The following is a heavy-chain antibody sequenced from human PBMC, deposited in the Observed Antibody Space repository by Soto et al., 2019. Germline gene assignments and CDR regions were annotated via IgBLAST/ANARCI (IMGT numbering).Heavy chain of an antibody. V-gene: IGHV3-30-3*01. J-gene: IGHJ5*02. CDR2: ISYDGSNK. CDR1: GFTFSGYA. CDR3: AKGSLTTGS. Sequence: PGGSLRLSCVVSGFTFSGYAMHWVRLAPGKGLQWVALISYDGSNKNYADSVKGRFTISRDNSKNTLYLQMNSLRAEDTAVYYCAKGSLTTGSWGQGTLVTVSS.